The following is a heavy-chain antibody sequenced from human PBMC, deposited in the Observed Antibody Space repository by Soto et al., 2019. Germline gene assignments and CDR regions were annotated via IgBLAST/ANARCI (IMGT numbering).Heavy chain of an antibody. J-gene: IGHJ4*02. CDR1: GGSISSYY. CDR3: ARWYGGNFDY. Sequence: QVQESGPGLVKPSETLSLTCTVSGGSISSYYWSWIRQPPGKGLEWIGYIYYSGSTNYNPSLKSRVTLSVDTSKNNFSLKLSSVTAADTAGYYCARWYGGNFDYWGQGTLVTVSS. D-gene: IGHD1-26*01. CDR2: IYYSGST. V-gene: IGHV4-59*01.